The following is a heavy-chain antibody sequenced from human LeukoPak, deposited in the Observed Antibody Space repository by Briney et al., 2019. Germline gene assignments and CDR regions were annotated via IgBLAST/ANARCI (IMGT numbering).Heavy chain of an antibody. CDR1: GYTFTSYD. V-gene: IGHV1-8*01. CDR2: MNPNSGNT. Sequence: ASVKVSCKASGYTFTSYDINWVRQATGQGLKWMGWMNPNSGNTGYAQKFQGRVTMTRNTSISTAYMELSSLRPEDTAVYYCAVGGGYSSSWYTPFDYWGQGTLVTVSS. D-gene: IGHD6-13*01. CDR3: AVGGGYSSSWYTPFDY. J-gene: IGHJ4*02.